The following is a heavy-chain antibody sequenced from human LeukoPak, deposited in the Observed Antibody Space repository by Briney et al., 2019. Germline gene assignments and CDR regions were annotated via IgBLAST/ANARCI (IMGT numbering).Heavy chain of an antibody. CDR1: GGSINSSSYY. CDR2: IYYSGRT. Sequence: SETLSLTCIVSGGSINSSSYYWGWIRQPPGKGLEWIGSIYYSGRTYYNPSLKSRVTISVDTSRNQFSLKLSSVTAADTAVYYCARDTWFGAGRTFDYWGQGTLVTVSS. D-gene: IGHD3-10*01. J-gene: IGHJ4*02. V-gene: IGHV4-39*02. CDR3: ARDTWFGAGRTFDY.